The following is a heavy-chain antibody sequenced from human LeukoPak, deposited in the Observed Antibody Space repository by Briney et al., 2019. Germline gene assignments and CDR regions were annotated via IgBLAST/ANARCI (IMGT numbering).Heavy chain of an antibody. CDR3: ARGVYGDYYYFDY. V-gene: IGHV4-34*01. Sequence: SETLSLTCAVYGGSFSGYYWSWIRQPPGKGLEWIGEINHSGSTNYNPSLKSRVTISVDTSKNQFSLKLNSVTPEDTAVYYCARGVYGDYYYFDYWGQGTLVTVSS. CDR1: GGSFSGYY. CDR2: INHSGST. D-gene: IGHD4-17*01. J-gene: IGHJ4*02.